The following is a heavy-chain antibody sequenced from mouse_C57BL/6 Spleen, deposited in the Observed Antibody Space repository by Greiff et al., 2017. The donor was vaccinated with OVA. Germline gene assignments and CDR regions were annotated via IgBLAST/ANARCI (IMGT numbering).Heavy chain of an antibody. V-gene: IGHV1-69*01. CDR1: GYTFTSDW. CDR2: IDPCDSYT. D-gene: IGHD2-2*01. J-gene: IGHJ3*01. Sequence: QVKLQQPGAELVMPWASVTLSCKASGYTFTSDWMNWVQQRPGQDLEWIGEIDPCDSYTNYNQKFKGISTLTVDKSSSTAYMQLSSLTSEESAVYNCARSMVTTGAWFAYWGQGTLVTVSA. CDR3: ARSMVTTGAWFAY.